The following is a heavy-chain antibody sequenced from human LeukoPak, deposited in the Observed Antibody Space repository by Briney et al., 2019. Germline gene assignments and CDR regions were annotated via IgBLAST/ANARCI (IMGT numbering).Heavy chain of an antibody. Sequence: SQTLSLTCGVSGGSISSGGYSWSWIRQPPGKAPEWIGYIFRTGTTYYNPSLKSRATISIDTSKNQFSLKLSSVTAADTAVYYCARVEMATIKGYFDYWGQGTLVTVSS. J-gene: IGHJ4*02. V-gene: IGHV4-30-4*07. CDR1: GGSISSGGYS. CDR3: ARVEMATIKGYFDY. D-gene: IGHD5-24*01. CDR2: IFRTGTT.